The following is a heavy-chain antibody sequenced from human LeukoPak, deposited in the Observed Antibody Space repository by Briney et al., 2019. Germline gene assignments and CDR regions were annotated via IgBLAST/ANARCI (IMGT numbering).Heavy chain of an antibody. CDR1: GFTFSSYA. D-gene: IGHD6-6*01. V-gene: IGHV4-39*07. Sequence: PGGSLRLSCAASGFTFSSYAMSWVRQPPGKGLEWIGSIYYSGSTYYNPSLKSRVTISVDTSKNQFSLKLSSVTAADTAVYYCARVSRSSSSKYFDYWGQGTLVTVSS. CDR3: ARVSRSSSSKYFDY. CDR2: IYYSGST. J-gene: IGHJ4*02.